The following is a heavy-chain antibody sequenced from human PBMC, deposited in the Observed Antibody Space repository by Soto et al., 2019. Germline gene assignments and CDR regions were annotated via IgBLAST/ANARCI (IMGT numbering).Heavy chain of an antibody. J-gene: IGHJ4*02. CDR1: GGSISSYY. CDR3: ARDLGGSTSDSYFDY. Sequence: SETLSLTCTVSGGSISSYYWSWIRQPPGKGLEWIAYIYYSGSTNYNPSLKSRVTISVDTSKNQFSLKLSSVTAADTAVYYCARDLGGSTSDSYFDYWGQGTLVTVSS. CDR2: IYYSGST. V-gene: IGHV4-59*01. D-gene: IGHD2-2*01.